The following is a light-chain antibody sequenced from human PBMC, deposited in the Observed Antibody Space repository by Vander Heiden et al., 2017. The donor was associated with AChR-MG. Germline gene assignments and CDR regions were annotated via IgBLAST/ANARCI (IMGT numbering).Light chain of an antibody. CDR2: GAS. CDR1: QSISNN. Sequence: EIVMPQPPATLSVSPGERATLSCRASQSISNNLAWYQQKPGQAPRLLISGASTRATGIPARFSGSGSGTEFTLTISSLQSEDFAVYYCQQYNDWPITFGLGTRLEIK. CDR3: QQYNDWPIT. V-gene: IGKV3-15*01. J-gene: IGKJ5*01.